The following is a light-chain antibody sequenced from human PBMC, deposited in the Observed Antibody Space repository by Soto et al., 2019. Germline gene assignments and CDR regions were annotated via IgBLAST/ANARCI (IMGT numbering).Light chain of an antibody. CDR3: QQYGSSSEIT. V-gene: IGKV3-20*01. Sequence: IVFTQSPRTVSLSQRERAPLSCRASQRVSSSYLAWYQQTPGQAPRLLIYGASSRATGIPDRFSGSGSGTDFTLTISGLEPEDSAVYYCQQYGSSSEITFGQGTRLEIK. CDR2: GAS. CDR1: QRVSSSY. J-gene: IGKJ5*01.